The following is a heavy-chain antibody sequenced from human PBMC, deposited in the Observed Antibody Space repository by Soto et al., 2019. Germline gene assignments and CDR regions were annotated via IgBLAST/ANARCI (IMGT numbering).Heavy chain of an antibody. CDR3: ARAPSPSNCGGDCYHTPGI. CDR2: ISSSGSTI. Sequence: PGGSLRLSCAASGFTFSSYEMNWVRQAPGKGLEWVSYISSSGSTIYYADSVKGRFTISRDNAKNSLYLQMNSLRAEDTAVYYCARAPSPSNCGGDCYHTPGIWGQGTMVTVSS. J-gene: IGHJ3*02. V-gene: IGHV3-48*03. D-gene: IGHD2-21*02. CDR1: GFTFSSYE.